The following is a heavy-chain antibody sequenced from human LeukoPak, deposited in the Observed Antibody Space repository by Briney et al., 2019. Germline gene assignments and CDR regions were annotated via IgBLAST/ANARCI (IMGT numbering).Heavy chain of an antibody. V-gene: IGHV3-15*01. CDR1: GFTFSNAW. Sequence: GGSLRLPCVASGFTFSNAWMSWVRQAPGKRLEWLGRIRSRTDGGTVDYAAPVTGRFTISRDDSKNTLYLQMNSLQTEDTAVYYCSSRVGGYWGQGTLVTVSS. D-gene: IGHD1-26*01. J-gene: IGHJ4*02. CDR2: IRSRTDGGTV. CDR3: SSRVGGY.